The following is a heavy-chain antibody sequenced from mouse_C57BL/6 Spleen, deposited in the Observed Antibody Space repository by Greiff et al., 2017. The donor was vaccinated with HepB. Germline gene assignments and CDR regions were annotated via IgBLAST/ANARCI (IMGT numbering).Heavy chain of an antibody. D-gene: IGHD2-1*01. CDR1: GYTFTSYW. J-gene: IGHJ2*01. CDR3: ARSYGNQGYFDY. CDR2: IHPNSGST. V-gene: IGHV1-64*01. Sequence: QVQLKQPGAELVKPGASVKLSCKASGYTFTSYWMHWVKQRPGQGLEWIGMIHPNSGSTNYNEKFKSKATLTVDKSSSTAYMQLSSLTSEDSAVYYCARSYGNQGYFDYWGQGTTLTVSS.